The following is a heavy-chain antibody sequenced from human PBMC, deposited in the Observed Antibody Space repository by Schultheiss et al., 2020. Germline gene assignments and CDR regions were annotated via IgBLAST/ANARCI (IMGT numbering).Heavy chain of an antibody. CDR3: ARRTYSNWTPTFSFDP. V-gene: IGHV4-59*06. D-gene: IGHD1-20*01. CDR1: GVSISSYY. CDR2: MSNSGTT. Sequence: SETLSLTCTVSGVSISSYYWSWIRQPPGKGLEWIGYMSNSGTTYYNPSLKSRVTISVDTSNNQFSLKLNSMTAADTAVYYCARRTYSNWTPTFSFDPWGQGTLVTVSS. J-gene: IGHJ5*02.